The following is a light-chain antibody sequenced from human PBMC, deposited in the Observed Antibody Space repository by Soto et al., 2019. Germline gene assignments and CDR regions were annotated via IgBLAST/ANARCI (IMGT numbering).Light chain of an antibody. V-gene: IGKV3-11*01. Sequence: EVMLAQSPATLSWSPGERATLSCRASQSVSNYVGWYQQKPGQAPRLLIYHASNRATGIPARFSGSGSGTDFTLTISSLEPEDFAVYYCQQRSDWPRITFGQGTRLEIK. J-gene: IGKJ5*01. CDR1: QSVSNY. CDR3: QQRSDWPRIT. CDR2: HAS.